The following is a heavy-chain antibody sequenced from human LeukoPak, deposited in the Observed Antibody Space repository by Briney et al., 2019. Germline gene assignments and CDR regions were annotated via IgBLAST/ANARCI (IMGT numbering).Heavy chain of an antibody. CDR2: VSQSGNT. D-gene: IGHD1-26*01. J-gene: IGHJ4*02. CDR1: GDSISSSDHY. Sequence: SETLSLTCTLSGDSISSSDHYWVWIRQSPGKGLEWIGSVSQSGNTYYKSSLKSRVTISVDTSKNQFSLKLSSVTAADTAVYYCARQRWELLYYGYYFDYWGQGTLVTVSS. V-gene: IGHV4-39*01. CDR3: ARQRWELLYYGYYFDY.